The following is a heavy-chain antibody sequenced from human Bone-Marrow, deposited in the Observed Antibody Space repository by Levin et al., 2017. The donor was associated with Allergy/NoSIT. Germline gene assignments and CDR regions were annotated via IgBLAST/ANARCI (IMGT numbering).Heavy chain of an antibody. CDR2: INQDGSEK. Sequence: GGSLRLSCAASGFTFSSYWMSWVRQAPGKGLEGVANINQDGSEKNYVDSVKGRFTISRDNTENSLYLQMNSLRAEDTAVYYCAKDLLWIDYWGQGTLVTVSS. CDR3: AKDLLWIDY. J-gene: IGHJ4*02. D-gene: IGHD1-26*01. CDR1: GFTFSSYW. V-gene: IGHV3-7*01.